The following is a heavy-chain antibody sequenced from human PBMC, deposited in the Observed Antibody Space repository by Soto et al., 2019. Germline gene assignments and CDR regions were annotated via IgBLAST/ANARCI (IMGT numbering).Heavy chain of an antibody. CDR2: ISGSGANT. CDR1: GFIFSSYA. Sequence: GGSLRLSCAASGFIFSSYAMSWVRQAPGKGLEWVSAISGSGANTYYADSVKGRFTISRDNSKNTLYLQMNSLRAEDTAEYYCAKSYNAVVIAPFDYWGQGTLVTVSS. J-gene: IGHJ4*02. D-gene: IGHD2-21*01. V-gene: IGHV3-23*01. CDR3: AKSYNAVVIAPFDY.